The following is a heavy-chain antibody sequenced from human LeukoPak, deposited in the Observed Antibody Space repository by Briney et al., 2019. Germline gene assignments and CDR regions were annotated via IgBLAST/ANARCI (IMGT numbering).Heavy chain of an antibody. CDR1: GFIFSDYY. D-gene: IGHD2-15*01. V-gene: IGHV3-23*01. CDR2: ISGSGGST. CDR3: AKDVGAATGDDAFDI. J-gene: IGHJ3*02. Sequence: GGSLRLSCTASGFIFSDYYMIWIRQAPGKGLEWVSAISGSGGSTYYADSVKGRFTISRDNSKNTLYLQMNSLRAEDTAVYYCAKDVGAATGDDAFDIWGQGTMVTVSS.